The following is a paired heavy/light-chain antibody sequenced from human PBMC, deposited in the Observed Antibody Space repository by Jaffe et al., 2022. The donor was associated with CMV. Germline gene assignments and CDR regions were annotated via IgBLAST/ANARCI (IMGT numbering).Heavy chain of an antibody. D-gene: IGHD3-22*01. CDR2: INSGGDII. Sequence: EVQLLESGGGLVQPGGSLRLSCAASGFTFSTYAMNWVRQAPGKGLEWVSSINSGGDIIYYAGSVKGRFTISRDNSKNTLYLDMDNLRAEDTAVYYCSKGFTGGLYYYDGSGYYYYGMDIWGQGTTVTVSS. CDR3: SKGFTGGLYYYDGSGYYYYGMDI. CDR1: GFTFSTYA. V-gene: IGHV3-23*01. J-gene: IGHJ6*02.
Light chain of an antibody. Sequence: QSVLTQPPSVSAAPGQKVTISCSGSSSNIGNSYVSWYQHLPGTAPKLLMSENNKRPSGIPDRFSGSKSGTSATLGITGLQTGDEADYYCVTWDSSLSGVVFGGGTKLTVL. V-gene: IGLV1-51*02. CDR3: VTWDSSLSGVV. J-gene: IGLJ2*01. CDR1: SSNIGNSY. CDR2: ENN.